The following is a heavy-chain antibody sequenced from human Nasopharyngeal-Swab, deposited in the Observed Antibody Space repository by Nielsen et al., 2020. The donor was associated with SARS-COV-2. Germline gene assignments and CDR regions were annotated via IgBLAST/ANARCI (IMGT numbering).Heavy chain of an antibody. CDR3: ARDRSTAELLWFGELLYGAFDI. CDR2: ISYDGSNK. D-gene: IGHD3-10*01. CDR1: GFTFSSYA. J-gene: IGHJ3*02. Sequence: GGSLRLSCAASGFTFSSYAMHWVRQAPGKGLEWVAVISYDGSNKYYADSVKARFTISRDNSKNTLYLQMNSLRAEDTAVYYCARDRSTAELLWFGELLYGAFDIWGQGTMVTVSS. V-gene: IGHV3-30-3*01.